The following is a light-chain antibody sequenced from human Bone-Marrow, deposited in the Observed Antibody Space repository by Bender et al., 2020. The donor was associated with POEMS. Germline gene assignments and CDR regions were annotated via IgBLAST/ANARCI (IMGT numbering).Light chain of an antibody. CDR3: SSYTSDNTYV. CDR2: DVT. CDR1: SSDVGSYNY. Sequence: QSALTQPASVSGSPGQSITISCTGSSSDVGSYNYVSWYQQYPGKVPKLIIYDVTYRPSGVPDRLSGSKSDNTASLTISGLQAEDEADYYCSSYTSDNTYVFGPGTKVTVL. J-gene: IGLJ1*01. V-gene: IGLV2-14*03.